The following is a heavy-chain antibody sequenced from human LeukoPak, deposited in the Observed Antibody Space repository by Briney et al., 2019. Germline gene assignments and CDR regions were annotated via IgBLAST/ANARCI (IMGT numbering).Heavy chain of an antibody. CDR1: GFSFSSYA. CDR3: AKGSGGSCHSATDY. CDR2: ICGSSSST. Sequence: GGSLRLSCAASGFSFSSYAMNWFRQAPGKGLEWVSVICGSSSSTYYVDSVKGRFTISRDNSKNTLYLQMNSLRAEDTAIYYCAKGSGGSCHSATDYWGQGTLVTVSS. D-gene: IGHD2-15*01. J-gene: IGHJ4*02. V-gene: IGHV3-23*01.